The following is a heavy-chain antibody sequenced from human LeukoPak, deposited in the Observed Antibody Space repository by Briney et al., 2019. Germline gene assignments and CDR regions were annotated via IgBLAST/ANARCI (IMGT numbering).Heavy chain of an antibody. CDR1: GGSISSSSYY. V-gene: IGHV3-7*01. Sequence: ETLSLTCTVSGGSISSSSYYWGWIRQAPGKGLEWVANIKQDGSEKYYVDSVKGRFTISRDNAKNSLYLQMNSLRAEDTAVYYCARAQRVDSSSAHEYYSDYWGQGTLVTVSS. CDR3: ARAQRVDSSSAHEYYSDY. J-gene: IGHJ4*02. CDR2: IKQDGSEK. D-gene: IGHD6-13*01.